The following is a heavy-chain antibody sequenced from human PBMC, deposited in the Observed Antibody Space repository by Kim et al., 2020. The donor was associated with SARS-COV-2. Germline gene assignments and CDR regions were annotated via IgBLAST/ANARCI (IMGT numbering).Heavy chain of an antibody. V-gene: IGHV3-30*18. CDR1: GFTFSSYG. J-gene: IGHJ6*02. D-gene: IGHD6-13*01. Sequence: GGSLRLSCAASGFTFSSYGMHWVRQAPGKGLEWVAVISYDGSNKYYADSVKGRFTISRDNSKNTLYLQMNSLRAEDTAVYYCAKDSEYSSSWSYYYYGMDVWGQGTTVTVSS. CDR3: AKDSEYSSSWSYYYYGMDV. CDR2: ISYDGSNK.